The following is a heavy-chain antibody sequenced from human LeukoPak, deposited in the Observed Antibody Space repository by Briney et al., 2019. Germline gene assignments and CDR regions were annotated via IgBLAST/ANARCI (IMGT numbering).Heavy chain of an antibody. D-gene: IGHD3-9*01. CDR1: GYSIRSDFY. J-gene: IGHJ4*02. Sequence: SETLSLTCTVSGYSIRSDFYWGWIRQPPGKGLEWIGNIYHSGITYYTPSLKSRVTISVDTSKNQFYLKLSSVTAADTAVYYCARAVGYFDWLPLFDYWGQGTLVTVSS. CDR3: ARAVGYFDWLPLFDY. V-gene: IGHV4-38-2*02. CDR2: IYHSGIT.